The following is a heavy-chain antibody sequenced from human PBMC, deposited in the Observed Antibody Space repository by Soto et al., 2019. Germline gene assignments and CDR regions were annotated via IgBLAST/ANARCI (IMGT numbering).Heavy chain of an antibody. Sequence: AGGSLRLSCAASGFTFSTYAMTWVRQAPGKGLEWVSTISDIGDSTYYADSVKGRFTISRDNSKNTLYLQMNTPRTEDTAVYYCARLRHYCFDYWGQGTLVTVSS. D-gene: IGHD4-17*01. CDR2: ISDIGDST. J-gene: IGHJ4*02. V-gene: IGHV3-23*01. CDR1: GFTFSTYA. CDR3: ARLRHYCFDY.